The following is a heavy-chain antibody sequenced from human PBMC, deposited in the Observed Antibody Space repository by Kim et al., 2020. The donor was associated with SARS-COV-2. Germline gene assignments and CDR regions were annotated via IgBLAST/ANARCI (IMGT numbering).Heavy chain of an antibody. Sequence: SETLSLTCTVSGGSISSSSYYWGWIRQPPGKGLEWIGSIYYSGSTYYNPSLKSRVTISVDTSKNQFSLKLSSVTAADTAVYYCVGGRGDLRNEKVAAIDYWGQGTLVTVSS. D-gene: IGHD6-19*01. CDR1: GGSISSSSYY. J-gene: IGHJ4*02. CDR3: VGGRGDLRNEKVAAIDY. V-gene: IGHV4-39*01. CDR2: IYYSGST.